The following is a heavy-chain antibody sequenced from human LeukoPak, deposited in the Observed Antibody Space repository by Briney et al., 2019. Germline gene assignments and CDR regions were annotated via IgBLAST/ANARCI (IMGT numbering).Heavy chain of an antibody. J-gene: IGHJ4*02. Sequence: SETLSLTCTVSGGSLSSGGYYWSWLRQHPGTGLEWLGYIYYSGSTYYNPSLKSRVTISVDTSKNQFSLKLSSVTAADTAVYYCARGPEHDYGDYFDYWGQGTLVTVSS. CDR1: GGSLSSGGYY. CDR3: ARGPEHDYGDYFDY. V-gene: IGHV4-31*03. CDR2: IYYSGST. D-gene: IGHD4-17*01.